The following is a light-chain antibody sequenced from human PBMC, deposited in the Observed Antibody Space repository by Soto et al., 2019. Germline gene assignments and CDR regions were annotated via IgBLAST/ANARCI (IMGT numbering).Light chain of an antibody. Sequence: QMTQSPSTLSASVGDRVTITCRASQSISSYVNWYQQKPGKAPELLIYPASSLQSGVPSRFSGSGSGTDFTLTISSLQREDFATYYCQQSYSTPLTFGGGTKVDI. CDR3: QQSYSTPLT. CDR1: QSISSY. J-gene: IGKJ4*01. CDR2: PAS. V-gene: IGKV1-39*01.